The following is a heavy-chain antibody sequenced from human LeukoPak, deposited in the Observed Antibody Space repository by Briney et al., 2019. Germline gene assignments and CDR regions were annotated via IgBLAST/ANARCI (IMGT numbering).Heavy chain of an antibody. Sequence: GGTLRLSCAASGFTFSSSGMSWVRQAPGKGLEGVAATSSSDAGTYHADSGRGRFTIARDNSKNTLDLKMNRLRAEDAAVYFCAKAPVTSCRGAYCYPFDSWGQGTLVTVSS. V-gene: IGHV3-23*01. J-gene: IGHJ4*02. D-gene: IGHD2-21*01. CDR3: AKAPVTSCRGAYCYPFDS. CDR1: GFTFSSSG. CDR2: TSSSDAGT.